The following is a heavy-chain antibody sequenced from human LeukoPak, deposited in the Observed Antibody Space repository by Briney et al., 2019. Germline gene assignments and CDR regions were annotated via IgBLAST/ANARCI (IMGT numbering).Heavy chain of an antibody. CDR3: ARDSGGYSFGAFNI. CDR2: INAGNGNT. Sequence: GASVKVSCKASGYTFTGYYMHWVRQAPGQGLEWMGWINAGNGNTKYSQEFQGRVTLTRDTSANTAYMELSSLRSEDMAVYYCARDSGGYSFGAFNIWGQGTMVTVSS. J-gene: IGHJ3*02. D-gene: IGHD1-26*01. V-gene: IGHV1-3*03. CDR1: GYTFTGYY.